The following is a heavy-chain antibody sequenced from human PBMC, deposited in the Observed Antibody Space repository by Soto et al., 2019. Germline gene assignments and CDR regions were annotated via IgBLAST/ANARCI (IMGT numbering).Heavy chain of an antibody. Sequence: PGESLKSSCNGSGYSFTSYWISWVRQMPGKGLEWMGRIDPSDSYTNYSPSFQGHVTISADKSISTAYLQWSSLKASDTAMYYCAVYDYGDYVPSYFDYWGQGTLVTVSS. CDR2: IDPSDSYT. D-gene: IGHD4-17*01. CDR3: AVYDYGDYVPSYFDY. V-gene: IGHV5-10-1*01. CDR1: GYSFTSYW. J-gene: IGHJ4*02.